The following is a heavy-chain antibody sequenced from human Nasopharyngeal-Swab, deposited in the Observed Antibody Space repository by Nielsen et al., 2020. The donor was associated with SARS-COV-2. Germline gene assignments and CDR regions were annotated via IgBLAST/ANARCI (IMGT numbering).Heavy chain of an antibody. D-gene: IGHD1-1*01. CDR1: GFTFDDYA. V-gene: IGHV3-9*01. Sequence: GGSLRLSCAASGFTFDDYAMHWVRQAPGKGLEWVSGISWNSGSTGCADSVKGRFTISRDNAKNSLYLQMNSLRAEDTALYYCAKTATGTTEDDAFDIWGQGTMVTVSS. CDR3: AKTATGTTEDDAFDI. J-gene: IGHJ3*02. CDR2: ISWNSGST.